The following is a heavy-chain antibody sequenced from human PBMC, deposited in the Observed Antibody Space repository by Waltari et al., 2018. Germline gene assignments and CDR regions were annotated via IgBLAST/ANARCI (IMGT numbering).Heavy chain of an antibody. Sequence: EVQLVESGGGLVKPGESLRLSCAASGFSFRSYNMGWVRQAPGKGLGGVSTISRATYIFDRDSLKGRFAISRDNAKDVLYLQMDSLRADDTAIYYCARDPGSARYFDYWGQGVLVTVSS. D-gene: IGHD2-15*01. V-gene: IGHV3-21*04. J-gene: IGHJ4*02. CDR3: ARDPGSARYFDY. CDR1: GFSFRSYN. CDR2: ISRATYI.